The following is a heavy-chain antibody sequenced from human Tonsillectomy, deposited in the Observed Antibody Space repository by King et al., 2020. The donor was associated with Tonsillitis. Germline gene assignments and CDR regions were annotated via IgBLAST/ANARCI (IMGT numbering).Heavy chain of an antibody. J-gene: IGHJ3*02. CDR1: GGTFNNYV. CDR2: IIPLFGTP. CDR3: AACRDGYNYAFEI. D-gene: IGHD5-24*01. V-gene: IGHV1-69*01. Sequence: VQLVESGAEVKKPGSSVKVSCKASGGTFNNYVLHWVRQAPGQGLEWMGGIIPLFGTPSYAQKLQGRVTITADESTNTAYMEMSSLRSEDTAMFYCAACRDGYNYAFEIWGQGTMVTVSS.